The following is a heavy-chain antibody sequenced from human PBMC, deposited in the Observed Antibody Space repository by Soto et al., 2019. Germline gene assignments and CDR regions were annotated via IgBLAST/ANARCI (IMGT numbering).Heavy chain of an antibody. CDR3: ARGGPRSFNYFFDY. CDR1: GYTFTSYG. V-gene: IGHV1-18*01. J-gene: IGHJ4*02. D-gene: IGHD1-20*01. CDR2: ISAYNGNT. Sequence: ASVKVSCKASGYTFTSYGISWVRQAPGQGLEWMGWISAYNGNTNYAQKLQGRVTMTTDTSTSNAYMELRSLGSDDTAVYYCARGGPRSFNYFFDYWGQGTLVTVSS.